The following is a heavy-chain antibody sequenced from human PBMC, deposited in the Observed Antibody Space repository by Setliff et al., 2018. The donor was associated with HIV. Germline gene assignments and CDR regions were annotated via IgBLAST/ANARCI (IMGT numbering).Heavy chain of an antibody. CDR2: IIPMFGTL. J-gene: IGHJ3*02. CDR3: ARGHSHGYGYSGSYGPFDI. V-gene: IGHV1-69*05. D-gene: IGHD1-26*01. Sequence: SVKVSCKASGGTFSSYAINWARQAPGQGLQWMGGIIPMFGTLNFAQKFQGRVTISTDDSTSTAYMELNSLRSEDTAVYYCARGHSHGYGYSGSYGPFDIWGQGTMFTVSS. CDR1: GGTFSSYA.